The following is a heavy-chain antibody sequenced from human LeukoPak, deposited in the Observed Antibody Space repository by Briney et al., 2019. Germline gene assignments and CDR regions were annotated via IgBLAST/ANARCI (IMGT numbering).Heavy chain of an antibody. CDR3: ARPLLGHFDY. J-gene: IGHJ4*02. D-gene: IGHD3-10*01. Sequence: GESLKISCKGSGYSFTSYWIGWVRQMPGKGREWMGIIYPCDADTRYSPSFQRQVTLSADKSISTAYLQWSSLKASDTAMYYCARPLLGHFDYWGQGTLVTVSS. CDR2: IYPCDADT. CDR1: GYSFTSYW. V-gene: IGHV5-51*01.